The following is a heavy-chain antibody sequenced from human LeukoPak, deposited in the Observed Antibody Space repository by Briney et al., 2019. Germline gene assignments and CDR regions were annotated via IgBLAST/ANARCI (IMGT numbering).Heavy chain of an antibody. V-gene: IGHV3-21*01. Sequence: NPGGSLRLSCAASGFTFSSYSMNWVRQAPGKGLEWVSSISSSSSYIYYADSVKGRFTISRDNAKNSLYLQMNSLRAEDTAVYYCARDDRYGGHLDYWGQGTLVTVSS. D-gene: IGHD1-26*01. J-gene: IGHJ4*02. CDR3: ARDDRYGGHLDY. CDR2: ISSSSSYI. CDR1: GFTFSSYS.